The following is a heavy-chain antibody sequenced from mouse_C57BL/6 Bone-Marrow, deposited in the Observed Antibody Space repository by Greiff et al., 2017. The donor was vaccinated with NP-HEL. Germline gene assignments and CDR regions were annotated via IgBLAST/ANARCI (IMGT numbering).Heavy chain of an antibody. J-gene: IGHJ3*01. V-gene: IGHV5-6*02. Sequence: DVKLVESGGDLVKPGGSLKLSCAASGFTFSSYGVSWVRQTPDKRLEWVATISSGGSYTYYPDSVEGRFTISRDNAKNTLYLQMSSLKSEDTAMYYCARLRVTTVVARGFAYWGQGTLVTVSA. CDR1: GFTFSSYG. CDR2: ISSGGSYT. CDR3: ARLRVTTVVARGFAY. D-gene: IGHD1-1*01.